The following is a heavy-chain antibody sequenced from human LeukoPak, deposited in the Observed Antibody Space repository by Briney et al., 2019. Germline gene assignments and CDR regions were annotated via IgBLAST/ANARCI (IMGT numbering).Heavy chain of an antibody. CDR1: GGSISSGSYY. Sequence: MSSETLSLTCTVSGGSISSGSYYWSWIRQPAGKGLEWIGRIYTSGSINYNPSLKSRVTISVDTSKNQFSLKLSSVTAADTAVYYCARDRAIFGVVSYLYYMDVWGKGTTVTVSS. CDR2: IYTSGSI. V-gene: IGHV4-61*02. CDR3: ARDRAIFGVVSYLYYMDV. D-gene: IGHD3-3*01. J-gene: IGHJ6*03.